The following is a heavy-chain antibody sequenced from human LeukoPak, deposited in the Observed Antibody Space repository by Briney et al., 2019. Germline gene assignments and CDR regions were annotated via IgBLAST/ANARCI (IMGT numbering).Heavy chain of an antibody. CDR2: INSDGSST. J-gene: IGHJ3*02. D-gene: IGHD5-24*01. V-gene: IGHV3-74*01. CDR3: ARGRDGYRDAFDI. Sequence: GGSLRLSCAASGFTFSSYWMHWVRQAPGKGLVWVSRINSDGSSTSYVDSVKGRFTISRDNAKNTLYLQMNSLRAEDTAVYYCARGRDGYRDAFDIWGQGTMVTVSS. CDR1: GFTFSSYW.